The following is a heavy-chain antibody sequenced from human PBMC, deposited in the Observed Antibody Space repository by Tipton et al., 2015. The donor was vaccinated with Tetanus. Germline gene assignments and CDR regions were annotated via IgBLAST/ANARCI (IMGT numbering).Heavy chain of an antibody. CDR1: SASISSSDYY. CDR2: VYYDGSA. CDR3: ARDRGLTTSGGIGMDV. Sequence: TLSLTCTVSSASISSSDYYWGWIRQPPGKGLEWIGSVYYDGSAYRNPSLESRLTISVDTSKNQFSLKLSSVTAADTAVYYCARDRGLTTSGGIGMDVWGQGTTVTVSS. V-gene: IGHV4-39*07. D-gene: IGHD3-22*01. J-gene: IGHJ6*02.